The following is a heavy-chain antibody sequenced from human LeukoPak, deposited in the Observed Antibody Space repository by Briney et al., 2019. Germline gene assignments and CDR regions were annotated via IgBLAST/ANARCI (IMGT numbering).Heavy chain of an antibody. CDR2: ISSSGSTI. CDR3: ARDSSVGAVAGLDY. D-gene: IGHD6-19*01. CDR1: GFTFSSYE. J-gene: IGHJ4*02. V-gene: IGHV3-48*03. Sequence: GGSLRLSCAASGFTFSSYEMNWVRQAPGKGLEWVSYISSSGSTIYYADSVKGRFTISRDNAKNSLYLQMNSLRAEDTAVYYCARDSSVGAVAGLDYWGQGTLVTVSS.